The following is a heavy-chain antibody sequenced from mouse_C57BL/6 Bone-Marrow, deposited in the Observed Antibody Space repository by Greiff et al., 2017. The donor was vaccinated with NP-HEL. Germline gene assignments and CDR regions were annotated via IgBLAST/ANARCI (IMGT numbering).Heavy chain of an antibody. CDR3: ARDSGYAFDY. CDR1: GYTFTSYW. D-gene: IGHD3-2*02. J-gene: IGHJ2*01. Sequence: QVQLQQPGTELVKPGASVKLSCKASGYTFTSYWMHWLKQRPGQGLEWIGNINPNNGGTNDNEKFKTKATLTVYKSSSTVYMQLSSLTSEDSAVYYCARDSGYAFDYWGQGTTLTVSS. V-gene: IGHV1-53*01. CDR2: INPNNGGT.